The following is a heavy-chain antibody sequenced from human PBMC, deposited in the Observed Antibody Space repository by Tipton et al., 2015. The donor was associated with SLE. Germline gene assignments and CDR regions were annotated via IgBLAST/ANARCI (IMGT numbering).Heavy chain of an antibody. CDR3: ARAPREPYGDTVDAFDI. J-gene: IGHJ3*02. CDR2: INHSGST. D-gene: IGHD4-17*01. CDR1: GGSFSGYY. V-gene: IGHV4-34*01. Sequence: TLSLTCAVYGGSFSGYYWSWIRQPPGKGLEWIGEINHSGSTNYNPSLKSRVTISVDTSKNQFSLKLGSVTAADTAVYYCARAPREPYGDTVDAFDIWGQGTMVTVSS.